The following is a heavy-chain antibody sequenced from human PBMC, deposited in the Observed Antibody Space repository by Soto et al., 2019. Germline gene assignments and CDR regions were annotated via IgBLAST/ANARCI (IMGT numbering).Heavy chain of an antibody. D-gene: IGHD2-2*01. V-gene: IGHV1-69*08. Sequence: QVQLVQSGAEVKKPGSSVKVSCKASGGTFSSYTISWVRQAPGQGLEWMGRIIPILGIANYAQKFQGRVTITADKSTSTAYMELSSLRSEDTAVYYCARETYCSSTSRPPSSYAFDIWGQGTMVTVSS. CDR1: GGTFSSYT. CDR3: ARETYCSSTSRPPSSYAFDI. J-gene: IGHJ3*02. CDR2: IIPILGIA.